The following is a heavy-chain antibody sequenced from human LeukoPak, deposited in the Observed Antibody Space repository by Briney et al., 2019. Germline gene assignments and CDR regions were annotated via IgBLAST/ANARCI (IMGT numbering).Heavy chain of an antibody. CDR3: AATLTVTTGTTYYGMDV. J-gene: IGHJ6*02. V-gene: IGHV1-58*01. D-gene: IGHD4-17*01. CDR2: IVVGSENT. CDR1: GFTFATSA. Sequence: SVKVSCKASGFTFATSAVQWVRQARGQRLEWIGWIVVGSENTNYAQKLQERVTITRDMSTSTAYMELSSLRFEDTGVYYCAATLTVTTGTTYYGMDVWGQGTTVTVSS.